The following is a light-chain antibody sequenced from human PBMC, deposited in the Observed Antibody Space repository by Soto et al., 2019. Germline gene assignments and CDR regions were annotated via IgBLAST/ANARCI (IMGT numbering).Light chain of an antibody. J-gene: IGKJ2*01. CDR2: GAS. CDR3: QQYGSSSYT. CDR1: QSVSSNY. V-gene: IGKV3-20*01. Sequence: EIVLTHSPGTLSLSPGERATLSCRASQSVSSNYLAWYQQKPGQAPRLLIYGASSRATGIPDRFSGSGSGTDFTLTISRLEPEDFAVYYCQQYGSSSYTFGQGTKLDIK.